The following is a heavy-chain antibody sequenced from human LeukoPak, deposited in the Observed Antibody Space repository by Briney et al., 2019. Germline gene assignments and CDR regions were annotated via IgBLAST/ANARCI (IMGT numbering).Heavy chain of an antibody. CDR3: ARTTEGGYTYNYFYYYYMDV. D-gene: IGHD5-18*01. V-gene: IGHV4-59*11. J-gene: IGHJ6*03. CDR1: GGSISSHY. CDR2: IYYSGST. Sequence: SETLSLTCTVSGGSISSHYWSWIRQPPGKGLEWIGYIYYSGSTNYNPSLKSRISISVDTSKNQFSLKLSSVTAADTAVYYCARTTEGGYTYNYFYYYYMDVWGKGTTVTISS.